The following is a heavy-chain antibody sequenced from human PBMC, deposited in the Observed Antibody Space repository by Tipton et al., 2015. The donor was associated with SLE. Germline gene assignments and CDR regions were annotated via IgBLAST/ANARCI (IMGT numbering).Heavy chain of an antibody. CDR2: ISDTGAGR. J-gene: IGHJ5*02. D-gene: IGHD2-8*01. Sequence: GSLRLSCAASGFTFNAYALTWVRQAPGKGLDWVSGISDTGAGRYYADSAKGRFTISRDNSMNTMYLQMDGLRAEDTGIYYCARVRSDYAIDPWGQGTLVTVSS. CDR3: ARVRSDYAIDP. V-gene: IGHV3-23*01. CDR1: GFTFNAYA.